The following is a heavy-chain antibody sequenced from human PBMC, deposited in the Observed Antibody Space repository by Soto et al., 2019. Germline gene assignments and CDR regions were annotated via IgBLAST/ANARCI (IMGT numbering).Heavy chain of an antibody. V-gene: IGHV3-33*08. CDR2: IWGGGCNT. D-gene: IGHD6-6*01. J-gene: IGHJ4*02. CDR3: ARSYSSSLVFDY. CDR1: GFTFSSSA. Sequence: GGSLRLSCAASGFTFSSSAMSWVRQAPGKGLEWVAVIWGGGCNTYYADSVKGRFTISRDNSKNTLYLQMNSLRAEDTAVYYCARSYSSSLVFDYWGQGTLVTVSS.